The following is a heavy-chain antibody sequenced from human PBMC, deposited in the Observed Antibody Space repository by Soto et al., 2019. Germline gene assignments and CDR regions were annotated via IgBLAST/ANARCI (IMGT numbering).Heavy chain of an antibody. Sequence: GGSLRLSFAAPGFPFSSYSMNWVRQAPGKGLEWVSYISSSSSTIYYADSVKGRFTISRDNAKNSLYLQMNSLRDEDTAVYYCARLVVAASHWFDPWGQGTLVTVSS. CDR3: ARLVVAASHWFDP. D-gene: IGHD2-15*01. CDR2: ISSSSSTI. V-gene: IGHV3-48*02. J-gene: IGHJ5*02. CDR1: GFPFSSYS.